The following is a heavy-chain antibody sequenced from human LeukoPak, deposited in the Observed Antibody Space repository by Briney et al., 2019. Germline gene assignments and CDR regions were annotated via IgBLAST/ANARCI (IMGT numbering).Heavy chain of an antibody. D-gene: IGHD3-10*01. V-gene: IGHV1-2*02. CDR1: GYTFTGYY. J-gene: IGHJ4*02. CDR2: ISPNSGAT. CDR3: ARERGVGGRPSNLEY. Sequence: ASVKVSCKASGYTFTGYYIHWVRQAPGQGLEWMAWISPNSGATNSAQKFQGRVTMTRDTSISTAYMELSRLRSDDTAVYYCARERGVGGRPSNLEYWGQGTLVTVSS.